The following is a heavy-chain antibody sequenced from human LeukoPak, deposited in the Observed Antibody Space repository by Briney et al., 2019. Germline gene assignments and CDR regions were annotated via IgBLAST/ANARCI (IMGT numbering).Heavy chain of an antibody. CDR2: ISAYNGNT. CDR1: GYTFTSYG. J-gene: IGHJ4*02. D-gene: IGHD3-10*01. V-gene: IGHV1-18*04. Sequence: GASVKVSCKASGYTFTSYGSSWVRQAPGQGLEWMGWISAYNGNTNYAQKLQGRVTMTTDTSTSTAYMELRSLRSDDTAVYYCARGSSEVWFREVFDYWGQGTLVTVSS. CDR3: ARGSSEVWFREVFDY.